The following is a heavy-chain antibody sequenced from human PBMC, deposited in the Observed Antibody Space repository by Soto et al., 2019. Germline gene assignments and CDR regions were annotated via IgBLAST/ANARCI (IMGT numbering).Heavy chain of an antibody. V-gene: IGHV3-23*01. D-gene: IGHD1-26*01. J-gene: IGHJ4*02. Sequence: EVQLLESGGGLVQPGGSLRLSCAASGFTFSSYDMRWVRQAPVKGLEWVSAISGSGGSTYYADSVKGRFTISRDNSKNTLSLQMNSLRAEDTAVYYWARRGSGSYYDYWGQGTLVTVSS. CDR3: ARRGSGSYYDY. CDR2: ISGSGGST. CDR1: GFTFSSYD.